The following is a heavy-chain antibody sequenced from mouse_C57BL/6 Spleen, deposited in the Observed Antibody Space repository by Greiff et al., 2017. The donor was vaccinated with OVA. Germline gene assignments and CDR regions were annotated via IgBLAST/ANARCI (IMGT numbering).Heavy chain of an antibody. CDR3: ARADGHYFDY. D-gene: IGHD2-3*01. Sequence: VQLQQSGPELVKPGASVKISCKASGYAFSSSWMNWVKQRPGKGLEWIGRIYPGDGDTNYNGKFKGKATLTADKSSSTAYMQLSSLTSEDSAVYCCARADGHYFDYWGQGTTLTVSS. J-gene: IGHJ2*01. CDR1: GYAFSSSW. V-gene: IGHV1-82*01. CDR2: IYPGDGDT.